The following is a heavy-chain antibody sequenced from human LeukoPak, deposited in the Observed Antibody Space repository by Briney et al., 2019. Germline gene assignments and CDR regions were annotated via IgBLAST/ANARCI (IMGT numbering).Heavy chain of an antibody. J-gene: IGHJ4*02. Sequence: ASVKVSCKVSGYTLTELSMHWVRQAPGKGLEWMGGFDPDDGETPLFAQKFQGRVSMTEDTSTDTAYMELSSLSSEDTAVYYCATGTIYCSSCSGDYWGQGTLVTVSS. CDR1: GYTLTELS. CDR3: ATGTIYCSSCSGDY. D-gene: IGHD2-2*01. CDR2: FDPDDGET. V-gene: IGHV1-24*01.